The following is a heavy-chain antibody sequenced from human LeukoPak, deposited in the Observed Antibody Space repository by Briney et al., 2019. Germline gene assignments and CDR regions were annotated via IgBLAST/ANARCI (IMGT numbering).Heavy chain of an antibody. CDR1: GFIFSSYA. Sequence: PGGSLRLSCEGSGFIFSSYAMTWVRQAPGKGLQWVSSISGSGESTYYADSVKGRFTISRDNSKNTLYLQMNSLRAEDTAVYYCAKGRSRLFDPWGQGTLVTVSS. V-gene: IGHV3-23*01. J-gene: IGHJ5*02. CDR2: ISGSGEST. CDR3: AKGRSRLFDP.